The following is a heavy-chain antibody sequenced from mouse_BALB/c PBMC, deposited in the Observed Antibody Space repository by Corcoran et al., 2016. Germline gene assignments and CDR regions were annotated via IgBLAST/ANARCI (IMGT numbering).Heavy chain of an antibody. V-gene: IGHV9-4*02. CDR3: ATGTYYVDY. CDR1: GYTFTTAG. D-gene: IGHD1-1*02. J-gene: IGHJ2*01. Sequence: QIQLVQSGPELKKPGETVRISCKASGYTFTTAGMQWMQKMPGKGLKWIGCINTHSGVPKYAEDFKGRFAFSLETSASTAYLQISNLKNEDTATYFCATGTYYVDYWGQGTTLTVSS. CDR2: INTHSGVP.